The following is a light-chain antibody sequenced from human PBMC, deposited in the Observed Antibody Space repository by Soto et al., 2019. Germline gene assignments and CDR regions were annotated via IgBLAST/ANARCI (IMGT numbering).Light chain of an antibody. Sequence: QSALTQPASVSGSPGQSIAISCTGTSSDVGGYNYVSWYQQHPGKAPKLMIYDVSNRPSGVSDRFSGSKSGNTASLTISGLQAEDEADYYCSSYTSSSTLLFGGRTKLTAL. CDR3: SSYTSSSTLL. J-gene: IGLJ2*01. CDR1: SSDVGGYNY. CDR2: DVS. V-gene: IGLV2-14*01.